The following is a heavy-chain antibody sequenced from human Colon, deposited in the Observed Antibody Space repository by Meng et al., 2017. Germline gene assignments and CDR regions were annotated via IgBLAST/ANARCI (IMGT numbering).Heavy chain of an antibody. Sequence: GQREGWALRLGKPSGPSLPSCTASGDSISSDIWWSWVRQPPGKGLEWIGEVYHRGDTNYNPSLKSRVVISVDRSKNQFSLNLSSVTAADTAVYYCGRDQGRQLINHWGQGTLVTVSS. CDR3: GRDQGRQLINH. D-gene: IGHD1-1*01. CDR1: GDSISSDIW. CDR2: VYHRGDT. V-gene: IGHV4-4*02. J-gene: IGHJ4*02.